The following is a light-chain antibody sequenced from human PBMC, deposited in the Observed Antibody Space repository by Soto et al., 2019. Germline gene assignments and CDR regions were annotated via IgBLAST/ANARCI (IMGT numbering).Light chain of an antibody. V-gene: IGKV3-20*01. CDR2: RAS. Sequence: EIVLTQSPGTLSLSPGERATLSCRASQSVSSSFLAWYQQKPGQAPRLLIYRASSRATGIPDRFSGSGSGTDFTLTISRLEPKDFAVYYCQQYDSSPVTFGQGTKVEIK. J-gene: IGKJ1*01. CDR3: QQYDSSPVT. CDR1: QSVSSSF.